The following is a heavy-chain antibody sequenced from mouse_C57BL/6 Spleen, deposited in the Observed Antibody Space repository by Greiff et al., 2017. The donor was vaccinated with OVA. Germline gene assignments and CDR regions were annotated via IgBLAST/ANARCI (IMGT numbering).Heavy chain of an antibody. V-gene: IGHV5-4*01. Sequence: DVHLVESGGGLVKPGGSLKLSCAASGFTFSSYAMSWVRQTPEKRLEWVATISDGGSYTYYPDNVKGRFTISRDNAKNNLYLQMSHLKSEDTAMYYCARSEGYFQFAYWGQGTLVTVSA. CDR1: GFTFSSYA. J-gene: IGHJ3*01. CDR2: ISDGGSYT. D-gene: IGHD2-3*01. CDR3: ARSEGYFQFAY.